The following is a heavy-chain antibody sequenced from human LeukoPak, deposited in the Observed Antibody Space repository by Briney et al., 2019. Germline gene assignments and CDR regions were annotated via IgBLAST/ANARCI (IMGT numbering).Heavy chain of an antibody. CDR1: GFTFTIAW. CDR2: IKTKTEVGTT. J-gene: IGHJ5*02. Sequence: GGSLTLSCAASGFTFTIAWMSWVRQAPGKGLEWVGRIKTKTEVGTTDYAAPVKGRFTISRDDSKNTLYLQMNSLKTEDTAVYYCSTDRHGSDSFDPWGQGTLVTVSS. D-gene: IGHD3-10*01. V-gene: IGHV3-15*01. CDR3: STDRHGSDSFDP.